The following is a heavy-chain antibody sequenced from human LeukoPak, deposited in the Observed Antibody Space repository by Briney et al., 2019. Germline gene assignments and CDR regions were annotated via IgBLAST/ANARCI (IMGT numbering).Heavy chain of an antibody. CDR3: ASRRGSSGWYYFDY. V-gene: IGHV1-2*02. D-gene: IGHD6-19*01. J-gene: IGHJ4*02. CDR1: GYTFTGYY. Sequence: ASVKVSCKASGYTFTGYYMHWVRQAPGQGLEWMGWINPNSGGTNYAQKFQGRVTMTRDTSISTAYMELSRLRSDDTAVYYCASRRGSSGWYYFDYWGQGTQVTVSS. CDR2: INPNSGGT.